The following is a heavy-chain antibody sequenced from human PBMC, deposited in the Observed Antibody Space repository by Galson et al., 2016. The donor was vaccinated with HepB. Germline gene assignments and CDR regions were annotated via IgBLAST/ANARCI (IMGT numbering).Heavy chain of an antibody. Sequence: SVKVSCKASGYTFTTSGISWVRQAPGQGLEWMGWISTYSGNTKYAQKFQGGLTLTTDSSTTTAYMELRSLRFDDTALYYCARDQREGQDSFNWFDVWGQGTRVLVSS. D-gene: IGHD3-22*01. CDR3: ARDQREGQDSFNWFDV. CDR2: ISTYSGNT. J-gene: IGHJ5*02. V-gene: IGHV1-18*01. CDR1: GYTFTTSG.